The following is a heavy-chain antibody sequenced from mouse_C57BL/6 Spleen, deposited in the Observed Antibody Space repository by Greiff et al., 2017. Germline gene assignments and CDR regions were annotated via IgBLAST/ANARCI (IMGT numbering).Heavy chain of an antibody. Sequence: QVQLQQPGAELVKPGASVKLSCKASGYTFTSYWMQWVKQRPGQGLEWIGEIDPSDSYTNYNQKFKGKATMTVDTSSSTAYMQLSSLTSEDSAVYYCARWLRRDYYAMDYWGQGTSVTVSS. CDR3: ARWLRRDYYAMDY. J-gene: IGHJ4*01. D-gene: IGHD2-2*01. V-gene: IGHV1-50*01. CDR2: IDPSDSYT. CDR1: GYTFTSYW.